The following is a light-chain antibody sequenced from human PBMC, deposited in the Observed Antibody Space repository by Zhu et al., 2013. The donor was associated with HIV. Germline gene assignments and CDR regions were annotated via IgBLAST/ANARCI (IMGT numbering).Light chain of an antibody. CDR1: QSFSSSY. J-gene: IGKJ4*01. CDR2: GAS. Sequence: EIVLTQSPGTLSLSPGERATLSCRASQSFSSSYLAWFQQKPGQAPRVLIYGASSRATGIPDRFSGSGSATEFTLTISRLETEDFAVYYCQQYGSSPLLTFGGGTKVEIK. CDR3: QQYGSSPLLT. V-gene: IGKV3-20*01.